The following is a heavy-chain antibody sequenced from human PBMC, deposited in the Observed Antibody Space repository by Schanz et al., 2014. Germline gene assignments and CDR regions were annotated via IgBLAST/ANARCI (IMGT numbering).Heavy chain of an antibody. CDR1: GFTFSNYW. CDR3: ARESSNDIVLVPGAVFDH. V-gene: IGHV3-7*01. Sequence: EVQLVESGGGLVQPGGSLRLSCVASGFTFSNYWMTWVRQAPGKGLEWVANIKQDESEKYYVDSVKGRFTISRDNAKNSLFLHMNSLRAEDTAVYYCARESSNDIVLVPGAVFDHWGQGILVTVSS. CDR2: IKQDESEK. D-gene: IGHD2-2*01. J-gene: IGHJ4*02.